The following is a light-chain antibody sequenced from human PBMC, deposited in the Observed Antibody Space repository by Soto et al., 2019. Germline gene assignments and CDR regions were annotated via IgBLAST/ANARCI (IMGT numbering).Light chain of an antibody. Sequence: DIQMTQSPSTLSGSVGDRVTITCRASQTISSWLAWYQQKPGKAPKLLIYKASTLKSGVPSRFSGSGSGTEFTLTIRSLQPDDVATYYCQQYSSYPKTFGQGTIVDI. CDR1: QTISSW. CDR3: QQYSSYPKT. CDR2: KAS. J-gene: IGKJ1*01. V-gene: IGKV1-5*03.